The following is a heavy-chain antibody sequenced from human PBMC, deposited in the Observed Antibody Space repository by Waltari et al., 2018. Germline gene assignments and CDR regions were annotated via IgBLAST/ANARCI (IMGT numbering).Heavy chain of an antibody. D-gene: IGHD2-2*02. CDR3: ARDSEDIVVVPADIRSYYYYYMDV. V-gene: IGHV1-69*12. CDR2: IIPIFGTA. CDR1: GGTFSSYA. Sequence: QVQLVQSGAEVKKPGSSVKVSCKASGGTFSSYAISWVRQAPGQGLEWMGGIIPIFGTANYAQKFQGRVTITADESTSTAYMELSSLRSEDTAVYYCARDSEDIVVVPADIRSYYYYYMDVWGKGTTVTISS. J-gene: IGHJ6*03.